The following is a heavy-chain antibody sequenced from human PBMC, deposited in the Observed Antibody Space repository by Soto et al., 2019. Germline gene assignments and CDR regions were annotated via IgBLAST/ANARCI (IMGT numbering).Heavy chain of an antibody. J-gene: IGHJ6*02. CDR2: ISGSSRST. CDR3: ARRRIRITTPYYYYGMDV. CDR1: GFTFSDYY. Sequence: GGSLRLSCAASGFTFSDYYMTWIRQAPGKGLEWVSTISGSSRSTNYADSVMGRFTVSRDNAKNSLYLQVNSLRAEDTAVYYCARRRIRITTPYYYYGMDVWGQGTTVTVSS. V-gene: IGHV3-11*06. D-gene: IGHD3-3*01.